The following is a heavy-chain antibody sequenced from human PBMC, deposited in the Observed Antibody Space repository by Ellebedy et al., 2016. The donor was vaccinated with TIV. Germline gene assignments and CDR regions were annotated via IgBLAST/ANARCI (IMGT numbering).Heavy chain of an antibody. CDR1: GFIVTSNY. D-gene: IGHD1-26*01. V-gene: IGHV3-66*04. J-gene: IGHJ4*02. CDR3: AKPSTVGATLCFDY. Sequence: PGGSLRLSCAASGFIVTSNYMSWVRQAPGKGLEWVSVIYSGGSTHYADSVKGRFTISRDNSKNTLYLQMNSLRAEDTAVYYCAKPSTVGATLCFDYWGRGTLVTVSS. CDR2: IYSGGST.